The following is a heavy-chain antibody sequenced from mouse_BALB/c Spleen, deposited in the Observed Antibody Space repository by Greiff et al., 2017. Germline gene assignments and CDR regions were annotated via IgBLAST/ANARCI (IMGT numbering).Heavy chain of an antibody. V-gene: IGHV1-7*01. CDR1: GYTFTSYW. D-gene: IGHD5-1*01. Sequence: QVHVKQSGAELAKPGASVKMSCKASGYTFTSYWMHWVKQRPGQGLEWIGYINPSTGYTEYNQKFKDKATLTADKSSSTAYMQLSSLTSEDSAVYYCARNPVPYAMDYWGQGTSVTVSS. CDR2: INPSTGYT. CDR3: ARNPVPYAMDY. J-gene: IGHJ4*01.